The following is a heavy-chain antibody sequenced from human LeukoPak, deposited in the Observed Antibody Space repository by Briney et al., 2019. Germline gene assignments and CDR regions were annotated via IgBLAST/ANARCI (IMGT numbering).Heavy chain of an antibody. V-gene: IGHV1-3*01. CDR3: ARVQGGYPPAFFDY. CDR2: INAGNGNT. Sequence: GASVKVSCKASGGTFSSYAISWVRQAPGQGLEWMGWINAGNGNTKYSQKFQGRVTITRDTSASTAYMELSSLRSEDTAVYYCARVQGGYPPAFFDYWGQGTLVTVSS. J-gene: IGHJ4*02. D-gene: IGHD3-22*01. CDR1: GGTFSSYA.